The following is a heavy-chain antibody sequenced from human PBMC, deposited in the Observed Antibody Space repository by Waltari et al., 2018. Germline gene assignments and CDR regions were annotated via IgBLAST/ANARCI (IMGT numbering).Heavy chain of an antibody. V-gene: IGHV1-18*04. CDR2: ISAYNGNT. Sequence: QLAQSGAEVGKPGASVKVPCRASGYTFIDYYIHWVRQAPGQGLEWMGWISAYNGNTNYAQKLQGRVTMTTDTSTSTAYMELRSLRSDDTAVYYCARMVAGLHFDYWGQGTLVTVSS. D-gene: IGHD6-19*01. CDR3: ARMVAGLHFDY. CDR1: GYTFIDYY. J-gene: IGHJ4*02.